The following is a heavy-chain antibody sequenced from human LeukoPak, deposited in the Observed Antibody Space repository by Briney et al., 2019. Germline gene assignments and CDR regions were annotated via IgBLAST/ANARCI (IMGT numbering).Heavy chain of an antibody. CDR1: GFTFSRYA. Sequence: TGGSLRLSCAASGFTFSRYAMAWVRQAPGKGLEWVSGICGSGDTTYYTKSVEGRFTVSRDNSNNWLFLQMHSLRAEDTALYYCARDGLRSGSSWMITNDYWGQRTLVTVSS. CDR2: ICGSGDTT. J-gene: IGHJ4*02. D-gene: IGHD3-10*01. CDR3: ARDGLRSGSSWMITNDY. V-gene: IGHV3-23*01.